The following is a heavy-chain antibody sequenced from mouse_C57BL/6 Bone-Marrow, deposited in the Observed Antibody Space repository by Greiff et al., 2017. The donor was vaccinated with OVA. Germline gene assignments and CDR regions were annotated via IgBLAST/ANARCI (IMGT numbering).Heavy chain of an antibody. J-gene: IGHJ3*01. Sequence: EVKLVESGGGLVQPGGSMKLSCVASGFTFSNYWMNWVRQSPDKGLEWVAQIRLKSDNYATHYAESVKGRFTISRDDSKSSVYLQMNNLRAEDTGIYYCTRAYYGSSPWFAYWGQGTLVTVSA. CDR3: TRAYYGSSPWFAY. CDR1: GFTFSNYW. V-gene: IGHV6-3*01. D-gene: IGHD1-1*01. CDR2: IRLKSDNYAT.